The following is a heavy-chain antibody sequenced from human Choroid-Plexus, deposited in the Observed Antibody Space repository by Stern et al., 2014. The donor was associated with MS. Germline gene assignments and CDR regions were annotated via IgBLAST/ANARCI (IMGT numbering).Heavy chain of an antibody. D-gene: IGHD2/OR15-2a*01. CDR1: GFTFGSCA. V-gene: IGHV3-30*18. Sequence: VQLVESGGGVVQPGRPLRLSCVASGFTFGSCAMHWVRQAPGKGLEWVGGVSPDGSYKYYADSVKGRFTISRDNSQNTLYMQMSSLRPEDTAVYYCAKDRQYLTYFFDHWGQGSLVTVSS. J-gene: IGHJ5*02. CDR3: AKDRQYLTYFFDH. CDR2: VSPDGSYK.